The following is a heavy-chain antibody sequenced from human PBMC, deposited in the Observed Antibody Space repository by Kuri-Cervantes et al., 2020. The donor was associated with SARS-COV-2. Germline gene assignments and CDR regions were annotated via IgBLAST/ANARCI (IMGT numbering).Heavy chain of an antibody. Sequence: GGSLRLSCAASGFTFSDYYMSWIRQAPGKGLEWVSYISSSGSTIYYADSVKGQFTISRDNAKNPLYLQMNSLRAEDTAAYYCARPEMVRGVDYWGQGTLVTVSS. D-gene: IGHD5-24*01. J-gene: IGHJ4*02. CDR3: ARPEMVRGVDY. CDR2: ISSSGSTI. CDR1: GFTFSDYY. V-gene: IGHV3-11*01.